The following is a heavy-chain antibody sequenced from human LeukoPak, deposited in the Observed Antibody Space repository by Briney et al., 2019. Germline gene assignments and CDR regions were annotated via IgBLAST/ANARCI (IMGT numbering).Heavy chain of an antibody. CDR1: GGTFSSYA. Sequence: SVKVSCKASGGTFSSYAISWVRQAPGQGLEWMGGIIPIFGTANYAQKFQGRVTITADKSTSTAYMELSSLRSEDTAVYYCAHTAMANYYYYYMDVWGKGTTVTVSS. CDR2: IIPIFGTA. V-gene: IGHV1-69*06. D-gene: IGHD5-18*01. CDR3: AHTAMANYYYYYMDV. J-gene: IGHJ6*03.